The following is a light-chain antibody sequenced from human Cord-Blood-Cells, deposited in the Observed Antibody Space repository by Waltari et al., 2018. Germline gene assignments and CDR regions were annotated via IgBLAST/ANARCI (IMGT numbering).Light chain of an antibody. CDR3: YSAADNNLV. Sequence: SYELTQPSSVSVSPGQTARITCSGDVLAKKYARWFQQKPGQAPVLVIYKGSGRPSGFPERFSGSSSGTTVTLTISGAQVEDEADYYCYSAADNNLVFGGGTKLTVL. V-gene: IGLV3-27*01. CDR1: VLAKKY. J-gene: IGLJ2*01. CDR2: KGS.